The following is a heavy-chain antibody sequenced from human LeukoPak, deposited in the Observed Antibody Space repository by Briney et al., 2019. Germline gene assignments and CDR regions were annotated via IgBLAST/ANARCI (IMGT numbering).Heavy chain of an antibody. D-gene: IGHD2-8*01. V-gene: IGHV3-66*01. J-gene: IGHJ3*02. CDR3: ARDDAYTNSWVQFDI. CDR1: GFTVSNNY. Sequence: GGSLRLSCAASGFTVSNNYMSSVRQAPGKGLEWVSLIYADGTTHYADSVQGRFTISKDNSKNTLYLQMNSLRAEDTAVYYWARDDAYTNSWVQFDIWGQGTMVTVSS. CDR2: IYADGTT.